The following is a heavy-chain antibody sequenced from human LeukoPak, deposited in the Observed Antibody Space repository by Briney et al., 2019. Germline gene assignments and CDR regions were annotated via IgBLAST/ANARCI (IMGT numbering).Heavy chain of an antibody. D-gene: IGHD5-24*01. Sequence: SETLSLTCTVSGASVSSTAYFWNWIRQPAGKGLEWIGRIYASGNTDYNPSLKSRVTMSLDTSKNQFSLNMNSVTAADSAVYFCARYREGYNYVPHALDMWGQGTEVTVSS. V-gene: IGHV4-61*02. CDR1: GASVSSTAYF. CDR3: ARYREGYNYVPHALDM. J-gene: IGHJ3*02. CDR2: IYASGNT.